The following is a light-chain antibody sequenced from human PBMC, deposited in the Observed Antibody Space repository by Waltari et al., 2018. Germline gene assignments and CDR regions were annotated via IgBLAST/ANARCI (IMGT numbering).Light chain of an antibody. J-gene: IGLJ1*01. CDR1: SSDVGGHNY. CDR2: EVT. CDR3: SSYTSSGTPYV. Sequence: QSALTQPASVSGSPGQSITISCTGTSSDVGGHNYVSWYQQHPGKAPKLIIYEVTDRPSGVSNRFSGSKFGNTASLTISGLQAEDEADYYCSSYTSSGTPYVFGTGTRVTVL. V-gene: IGLV2-14*01.